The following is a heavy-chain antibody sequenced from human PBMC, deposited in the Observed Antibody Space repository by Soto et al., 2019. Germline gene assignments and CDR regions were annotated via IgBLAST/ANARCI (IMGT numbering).Heavy chain of an antibody. CDR1: GYSISSSNW. CDR3: ARREIQGPIDY. Sequence: QVQLQESGPGLVKPSDTLSLTCAVSGYSISSSNWWGWIRQPPGKGLEWIGYIYYSGTTYYNPSLKSRVPRSVDTSNSQCSLKLTTVTAVDTAVYYCARREIQGPIDYWGQGTLVTVSS. CDR2: IYYSGTT. V-gene: IGHV4-28*01. J-gene: IGHJ4*02. D-gene: IGHD1-26*01.